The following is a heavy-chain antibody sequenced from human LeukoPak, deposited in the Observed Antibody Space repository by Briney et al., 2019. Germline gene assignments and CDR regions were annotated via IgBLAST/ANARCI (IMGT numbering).Heavy chain of an antibody. J-gene: IGHJ6*02. V-gene: IGHV3-48*03. Sequence: GGSLRLSCAASGFTFSSYEMNWDRQAPGKGLEWVSYISSSGSTIYYADSVKGRFTISRDNAKNSLYLQMNSLRAEDTAVYYCARMGAKDYYYGMDVWGQGTTVTVSS. CDR2: ISSSGSTI. D-gene: IGHD1-26*01. CDR3: ARMGAKDYYYGMDV. CDR1: GFTFSSYE.